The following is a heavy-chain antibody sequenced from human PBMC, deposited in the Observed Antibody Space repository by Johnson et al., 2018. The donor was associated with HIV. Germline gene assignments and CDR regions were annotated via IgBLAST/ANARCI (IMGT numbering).Heavy chain of an antibody. CDR2: IKSKTDGGTT. V-gene: IGHV3-15*01. D-gene: IGHD6-19*01. Sequence: VQLVESGGGLVKPGGSLRLSCAASGFTFSNAWMSWVRQAPGKGLEWVGRIKSKTDGGTTDYAAPVKGRFTISRDDSKNTLYLQMNSLRAEDTAVYYCAKEGQWLVQEAFDIWGQGTMVTVSS. CDR1: GFTFSNAW. CDR3: AKEGQWLVQEAFDI. J-gene: IGHJ3*02.